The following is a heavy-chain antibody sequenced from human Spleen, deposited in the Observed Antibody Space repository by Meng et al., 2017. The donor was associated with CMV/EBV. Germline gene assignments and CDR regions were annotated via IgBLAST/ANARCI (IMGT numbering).Heavy chain of an antibody. CDR1: GGSISSYY. J-gene: IGHJ6*02. CDR3: ARDYITSYYYYGMDV. CDR2: IYNSGNT. D-gene: IGHD3-10*01. V-gene: IGHV4-59*01. Sequence: SETLSLTCTVSGGSISSYYLSWIRQPPGKGLEWIGYIYNSGNTNYNPSLKSRVTISIDTSKNQFSLKLSSVTAADTAVYYCARDYITSYYYYGMDVWCQGTTVTVSS.